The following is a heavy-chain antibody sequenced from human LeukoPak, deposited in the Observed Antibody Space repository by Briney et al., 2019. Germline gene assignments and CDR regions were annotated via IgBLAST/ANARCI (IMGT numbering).Heavy chain of an antibody. V-gene: IGHV3-7*04. CDR2: IKQDGSEK. CDR1: GFTFSSYW. CDR3: AGGYSYGYDAFDI. D-gene: IGHD5-18*01. Sequence: GGSLSLSGEASGFTFSSYWMTWFGQAPGKGLEWLANIKQDGSEKYYVDSVKGRFTISRDNAKNSLYPQMNSLRAEDTAVYYCAGGYSYGYDAFDIWGQGTMVTVSS. J-gene: IGHJ3*02.